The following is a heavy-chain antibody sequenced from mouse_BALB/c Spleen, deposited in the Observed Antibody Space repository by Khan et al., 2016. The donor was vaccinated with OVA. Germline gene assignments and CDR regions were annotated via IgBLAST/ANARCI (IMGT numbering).Heavy chain of an antibody. CDR3: ARVLGRGYCDD. D-gene: IGHD4-1*01. J-gene: IGHJ2*01. V-gene: IGHV1S34*01. CDR2: ISCYNGGT. Sequence: LVKTGASVKISCKASGYSFTAYYIHWVKQSHGKSLEWIGYISCYNGGTNYNQRFKGKATFTVDTSSRTAYMQFNSLTSEDSAVYYCARVLGRGYCDDWGQGTTLTVSS. CDR1: GYSFTAYY.